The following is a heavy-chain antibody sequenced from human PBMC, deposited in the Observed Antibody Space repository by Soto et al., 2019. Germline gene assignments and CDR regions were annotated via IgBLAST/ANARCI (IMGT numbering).Heavy chain of an antibody. Sequence: SETLSLTCAVYGGSFSGYYWSWIRQPPGKGLEWIGEINHSGSTNYNPSLKSRVTISVDMSKNQFSLKLSSVTAADTAVYYCARGTRSHGVIITYYYYYYMDVWGKGTTVTVSS. J-gene: IGHJ6*03. V-gene: IGHV4-34*01. CDR1: GGSFSGYY. CDR2: INHSGST. D-gene: IGHD3-10*01. CDR3: ARGTRSHGVIITYYYYYYMDV.